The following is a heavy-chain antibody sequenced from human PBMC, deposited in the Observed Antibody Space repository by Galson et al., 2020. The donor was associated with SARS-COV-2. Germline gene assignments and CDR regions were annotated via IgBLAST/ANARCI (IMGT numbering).Heavy chain of an antibody. CDR1: GGSFSGHY. D-gene: IGHD3-10*01. V-gene: IGHV4-34*01. J-gene: IGHJ4*02. Sequence: SETLSLTCAVYGGSFSGHYWSWIRQPPGEGLEWIGEINPSGITNYNSSLESRVTLSIDTSKNQFSLKLRSVTAADTAVYYCAGGDVHGLGTYLTYWGQGTLVTVSS. CDR2: INPSGIT. CDR3: AGGDVHGLGTYLTY.